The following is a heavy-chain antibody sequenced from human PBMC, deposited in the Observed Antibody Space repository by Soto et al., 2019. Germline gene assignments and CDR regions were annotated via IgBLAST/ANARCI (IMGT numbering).Heavy chain of an antibody. D-gene: IGHD2-15*01. CDR3: ARDVHCSGGSCYPPYYYYGMDV. J-gene: IGHJ6*02. CDR2: INAYNGNT. Sequence: VKVSCKASGYTFTSYYMHWVRQAPGQGLEWMGWINAYNGNTNYAQKLQGRVTMTTDTSTSTAYMELRSLRSDDTAVYYCARDVHCSGGSCYPPYYYYGMDVWGQGTTVTVSS. V-gene: IGHV1-18*04. CDR1: GYTFTSYY.